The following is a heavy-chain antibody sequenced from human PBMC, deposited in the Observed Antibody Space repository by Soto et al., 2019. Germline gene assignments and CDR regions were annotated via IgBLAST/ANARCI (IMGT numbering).Heavy chain of an antibody. D-gene: IGHD1-26*01. Sequence: GGSLSLSCAASGFTVSSNYMSWVRQAPGKGLEWVSVIYSGGSTYYADSVKGRFTISRDNSKNTLYIKKNCLRAEDTVVYYCARDLGAWEEYYYYGMYVWGQGTTVTVSS. V-gene: IGHV3-53*01. J-gene: IGHJ6*02. CDR3: ARDLGAWEEYYYYGMYV. CDR2: IYSGGST. CDR1: GFTVSSNY.